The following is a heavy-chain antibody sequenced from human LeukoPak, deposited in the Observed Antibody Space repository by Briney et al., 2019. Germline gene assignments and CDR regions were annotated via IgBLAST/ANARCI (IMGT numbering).Heavy chain of an antibody. CDR2: ITSSSYI. CDR1: GFTFSSYN. CDR3: ARAYSSSLDY. J-gene: IGHJ4*02. V-gene: IGHV3-21*01. D-gene: IGHD4-11*01. Sequence: PGRSLRLSCAASGFTFSSYNMNWVRQAPGKGLEWVSSITSSSYIYYSDSVKGRFTISRANAKNSPYLQMSSLRAEDTAVYYCARAYSSSLDYWGQGTLVTVSS.